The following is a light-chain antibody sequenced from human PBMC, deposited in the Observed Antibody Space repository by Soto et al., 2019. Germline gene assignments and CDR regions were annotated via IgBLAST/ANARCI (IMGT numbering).Light chain of an antibody. J-gene: IGKJ1*01. V-gene: IGKV3-20*01. CDR2: GAS. Sequence: EIVLTQSPGTLSLSPGERATLSCRASQSVSSSYLAWYQQKPGQAPRLLIYGASSRATGIPDRFSGSGAGKDFALTISRLEPEDYAVYYCQQDGSSPPTFRQGTKVEIK. CDR1: QSVSSSY. CDR3: QQDGSSPPT.